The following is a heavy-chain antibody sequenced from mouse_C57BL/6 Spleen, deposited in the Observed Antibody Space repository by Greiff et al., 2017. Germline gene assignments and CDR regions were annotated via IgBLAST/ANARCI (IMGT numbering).Heavy chain of an antibody. CDR1: GYSITSGYD. V-gene: IGHV3-1*01. CDR2: ISYSGST. CDR3: ARGYYGSSWFAY. Sequence: EVKLVESGPGMVKPSQSLSLTCTVTGYSITSGYDWHWIRHFPGNKLEWMGYISYSGSTNYNPSLKSRISITNDTSKNHFFLKLNSVTTEDTATFYCARGYYGSSWFAYWGQGTLVTVSA. D-gene: IGHD1-1*01. J-gene: IGHJ3*01.